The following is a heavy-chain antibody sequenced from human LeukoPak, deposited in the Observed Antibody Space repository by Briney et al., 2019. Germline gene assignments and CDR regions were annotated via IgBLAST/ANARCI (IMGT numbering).Heavy chain of an antibody. CDR3: ARPNYVWRTYRGAIDV. Sequence: PGGSLRLSCAASGFTVTSNYMSWVRQAPGKGLEWVSVIYSDASTYYADSVKGRFTISRHNSKSTLYLQMNSLRTEDTALYYCARPNYVWRTYRGAIDVWGQGTTVTVSS. J-gene: IGHJ6*02. D-gene: IGHD3-16*01. CDR1: GFTVTSNY. CDR2: IYSDAST. V-gene: IGHV3-53*04.